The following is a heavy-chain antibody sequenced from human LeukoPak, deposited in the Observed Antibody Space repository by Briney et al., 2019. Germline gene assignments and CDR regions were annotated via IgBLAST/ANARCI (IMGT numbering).Heavy chain of an antibody. CDR3: ARESVAGGFEY. Sequence: GASVKVSCKASGGTSSSYNFIWVRQAPGQGLEWMGGIIPMQGTPNYAQKFQDRVTISADKSTTTVYMALSSLRYEDTAMYYCARESVAGGFEYWGQGTLVTVSS. D-gene: IGHD6-19*01. J-gene: IGHJ4*02. CDR1: GGTSSSYN. V-gene: IGHV1-69*08. CDR2: IIPMQGTP.